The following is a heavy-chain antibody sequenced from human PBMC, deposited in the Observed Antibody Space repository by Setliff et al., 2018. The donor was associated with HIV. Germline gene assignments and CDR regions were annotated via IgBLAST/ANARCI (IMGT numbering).Heavy chain of an antibody. Sequence: VASVKVSCKTSGRTFKSYDINWVRQAPGQRTEWMARINAGNGNREYSPKFQGRVPITADTSASTMYMELSSLRSEDTAVYYCARVGDNRLQFFYHWGQGTLVTVSS. CDR3: ARVGDNRLQFFYH. D-gene: IGHD5-12*01. J-gene: IGHJ4*02. CDR1: GRTFKSYD. V-gene: IGHV1-3*01. CDR2: INAGNGNR.